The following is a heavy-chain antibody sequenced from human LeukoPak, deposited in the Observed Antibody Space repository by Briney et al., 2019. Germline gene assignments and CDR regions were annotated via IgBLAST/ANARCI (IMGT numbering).Heavy chain of an antibody. Sequence: ASVKVSCKASGYTFTGYYMHWVRQAPGQGLEWMGWINPNSGGTNYAQKFQGWVTMTRDTSISTAYMELSRLRSDDTAVYYCARDGKGRYDFRENDYWGQGTLVTVSS. J-gene: IGHJ4*02. CDR3: ARDGKGRYDFRENDY. V-gene: IGHV1-2*04. D-gene: IGHD3-3*01. CDR1: GYTFTGYY. CDR2: INPNSGGT.